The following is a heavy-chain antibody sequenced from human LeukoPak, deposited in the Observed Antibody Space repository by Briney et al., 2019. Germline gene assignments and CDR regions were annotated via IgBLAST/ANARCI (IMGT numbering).Heavy chain of an antibody. Sequence: GGSLRLSCAASGFTFSNFSMNWVRQAPGKGLEWVSYISSSSSTIYYADSVKGRFTISRDNAKNSLYLQMNSLRAEDTAMYYCARGGGDFWSGYSPLDYWGQGTLVTVSS. CDR1: GFTFSNFS. J-gene: IGHJ4*02. CDR2: ISSSSSTI. V-gene: IGHV3-48*04. CDR3: ARGGGDFWSGYSPLDY. D-gene: IGHD3-3*01.